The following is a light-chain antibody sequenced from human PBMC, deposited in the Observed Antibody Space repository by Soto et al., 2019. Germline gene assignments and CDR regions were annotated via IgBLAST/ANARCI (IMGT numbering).Light chain of an antibody. Sequence: QSVLAQTASVPGSPGHSITLCCTGTSSDVGCYNYVSWYQQHPGKAPKLMIYEVSNRPSGVSNRFSGSKSGNTASLTISGLHAEDEADYYCSSYTSSSTYVFGTGTKVT. CDR2: EVS. V-gene: IGLV2-14*01. J-gene: IGLJ1*01. CDR3: SSYTSSSTYV. CDR1: SSDVGCYNY.